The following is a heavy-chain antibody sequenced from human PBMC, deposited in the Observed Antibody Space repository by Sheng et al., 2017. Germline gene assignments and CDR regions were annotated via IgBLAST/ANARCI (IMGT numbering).Heavy chain of an antibody. D-gene: IGHD3-22*01. J-gene: IGHJ3*02. CDR3: ARGANYYDSSGRARGAFDI. V-gene: IGHV4-61*02. CDR1: GGSISSGSYY. CDR2: IYTSGST. Sequence: QVQLQESGPGLVKPSQTLSLTCTVSGGSISSGSYYWSWIRQPAGKGLEWIGRIYTSGSTNYNPSLKSRVTISVDTSKNQFSLKLSSVTAADTAVYYCARGANYYDSSGRARGAFDIWGQGTMVTVSS.